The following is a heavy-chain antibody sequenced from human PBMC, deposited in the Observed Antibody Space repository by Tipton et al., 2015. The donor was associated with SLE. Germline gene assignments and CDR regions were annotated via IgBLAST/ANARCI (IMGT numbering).Heavy chain of an antibody. D-gene: IGHD4-23*01. CDR2: INHSGST. CDR1: GGSFSGYY. V-gene: IGHV4-34*01. J-gene: IGHJ3*02. Sequence: TLSLTCAVYGGSFSGYYWSWIRQPPGKGLEWIGDINHSGSTNYNPSLKSRVTISVDTSKNQFSLKLSSVTAADTAVYYCAREGPYYGFNSENGFDIWGQGTMVTVSS. CDR3: AREGPYYGFNSENGFDI.